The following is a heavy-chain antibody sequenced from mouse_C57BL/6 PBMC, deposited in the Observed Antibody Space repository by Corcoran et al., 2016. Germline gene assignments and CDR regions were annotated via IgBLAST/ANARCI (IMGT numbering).Heavy chain of an antibody. CDR3: ERSTMVTPVWCAY. V-gene: IGHV1-81*01. CDR1: GYTFTSYG. Sequence: QVQLLQSGAELARPGASVKLSCKASGYTFTSYGISWVKQRTGQGLEWIGKIYPRSGNTYYNEKFKGKATLTADKSSSTAYMELRSLTSEDSAVEFCERSTMVTPVWCAYWGQGTLVTFS. CDR2: IYPRSGNT. J-gene: IGHJ3*01. D-gene: IGHD2-2*01.